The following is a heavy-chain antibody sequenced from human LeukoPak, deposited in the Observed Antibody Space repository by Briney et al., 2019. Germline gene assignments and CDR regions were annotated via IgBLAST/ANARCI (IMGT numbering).Heavy chain of an antibody. J-gene: IGHJ4*02. CDR3: ARVDGYAQRD. V-gene: IGHV3-30-3*01. Sequence: PGGSLRLSCAASGFTFSRSAMHWVRQAPGKGLEWVAVISHDAINNYYAHSVRGRFTISRGNSKNTLYLQMNSLRAEDTAVYFCARVDGYAQRDWGQGTLVTVSS. D-gene: IGHD5-24*01. CDR1: GFTFSRSA. CDR2: ISHDAINN.